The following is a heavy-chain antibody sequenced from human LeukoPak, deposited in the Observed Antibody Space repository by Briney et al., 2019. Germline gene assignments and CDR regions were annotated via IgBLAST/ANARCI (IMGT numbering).Heavy chain of an antibody. CDR1: GFTFISYW. CDR2: INSDGSST. V-gene: IGHV3-74*01. Sequence: PGGSLRLSCAASGFTFISYWMHWVRQAPGKGLVWVSRINSDGSSTSYADSVKGRFTISRDNAKNTLYLQMNSLRAEDTAVYYCAKKTGYYYGSGSYTVDYWGQGTLVTVSS. CDR3: AKKTGYYYGSGSYTVDY. D-gene: IGHD3-10*01. J-gene: IGHJ4*02.